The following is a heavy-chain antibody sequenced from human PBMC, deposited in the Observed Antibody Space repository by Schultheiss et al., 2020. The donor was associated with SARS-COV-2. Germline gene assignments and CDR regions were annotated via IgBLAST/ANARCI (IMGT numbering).Heavy chain of an antibody. CDR2: ISGSGGTT. V-gene: IGHV3-23*01. CDR3: AREPYGGTYYFDY. CDR1: GFTFSSYA. Sequence: GESLKISCAASGFTFSSYAMSWVRQAPGKGLEWVSAISGSGGTTYYADSVKGRFTISRDNSKNTLYLQMNSLRAEDTAVYYCAREPYGGTYYFDYWGQGTLVTVSS. D-gene: IGHD1-1*01. J-gene: IGHJ4*02.